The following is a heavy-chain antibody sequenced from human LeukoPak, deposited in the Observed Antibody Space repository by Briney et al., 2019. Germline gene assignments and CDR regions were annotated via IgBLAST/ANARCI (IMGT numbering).Heavy chain of an antibody. CDR2: ISPDDKST. CDR1: GFTFSQNW. J-gene: IGHJ3*02. D-gene: IGHD1-26*01. Sequence: GGSLRLSCAASGFTFSQNWLHWVRQAPGKGLVWVSRISPDDKSTSYADSVKGRFTISRDDAKKTLYLQMNSLRAEDTAVYYCLTILETTIDAFDIWGQGTMVTVSS. CDR3: LTILETTIDAFDI. V-gene: IGHV3-74*01.